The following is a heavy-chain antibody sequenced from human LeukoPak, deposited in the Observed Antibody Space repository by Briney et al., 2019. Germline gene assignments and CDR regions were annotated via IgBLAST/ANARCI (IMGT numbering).Heavy chain of an antibody. CDR3: ARAPSYCSSTSCYPLYYYYMDV. V-gene: IGHV4-38-2*01. CDR1: GYSISSGYY. D-gene: IGHD2-2*01. J-gene: IGHJ6*03. CDR2: IYHSGST. Sequence: SETLSLTCAVSGYSISSGYYWGWIRQPPGKGLEWIGSIYHSGSTYYNPSLKSRVTISVDTSKNQFSLKLSSVTAADTAVYYCARAPSYCSSTSCYPLYYYYMDVWGKGTTVTVSS.